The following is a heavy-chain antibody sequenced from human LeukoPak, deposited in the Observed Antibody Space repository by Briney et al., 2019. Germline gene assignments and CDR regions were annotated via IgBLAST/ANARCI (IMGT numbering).Heavy chain of an antibody. V-gene: IGHV4-4*07. D-gene: IGHD2-2*01. CDR3: ARADGCSSISCYNWFDP. J-gene: IGHJ5*02. CDR1: GGSISSYY. CDR2: IYISGST. Sequence: SETLSLTCTVSGGSISSYYWSWIRQPAGKGLEWIGRIYISGSTNYNPSLKSRVTMSVDTSKNQFSLKLTSVTAADTAVYYCARADGCSSISCYNWFDPWGQGTLVTVSS.